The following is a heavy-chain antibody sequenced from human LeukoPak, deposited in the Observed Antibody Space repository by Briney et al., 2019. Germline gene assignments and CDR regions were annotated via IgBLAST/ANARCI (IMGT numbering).Heavy chain of an antibody. CDR3: ARDSGGSDSSSWYARYYYYYMDV. CDR1: GGSISSYY. CDR2: IYYSGST. D-gene: IGHD6-13*01. V-gene: IGHV4-59*01. J-gene: IGHJ6*03. Sequence: SETLSLTCTVSGGSISSYYWSWIRQPPGKGLEWIGYIYYSGSTNYNPSLKSRVTISVDTFKNQFSLKLSSVTAADTAVYYCARDSGGSDSSSWYARYYYYYMDVWGKGTTVTVSS.